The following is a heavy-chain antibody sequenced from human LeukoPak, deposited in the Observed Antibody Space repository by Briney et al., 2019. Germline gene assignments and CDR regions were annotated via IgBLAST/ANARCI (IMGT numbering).Heavy chain of an antibody. V-gene: IGHV4-31*03. CDR3: ARGVVTGYYGDFDY. CDR2: IYYGDT. Sequence: SETLSLTCTVSGASVSNGGYYWSWIRQHPGKGLEWIGYIYYGDTYDNPSLKSRVTISVDTSKNQFSLNLSSVTAADTAVYYCARGVVTGYYGDFDYWGQGTLVTVSS. CDR1: GASVSNGGYY. J-gene: IGHJ4*02. D-gene: IGHD3-9*01.